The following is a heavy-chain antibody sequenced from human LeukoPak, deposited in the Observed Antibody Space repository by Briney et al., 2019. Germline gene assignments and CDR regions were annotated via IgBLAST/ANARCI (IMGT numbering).Heavy chain of an antibody. Sequence: SENLTLTCTVPGYSINRGYYWRWIRQPPRNELEWTGSIYPSGRTNCNPSLKSRFTISVDTSKNQCSLMLSSVTAADTAVFFFQAEDGIRDFDWPEEKYYYYYYMDVWGKGTTVTISS. D-gene: IGHD3-9*01. V-gene: IGHV4-38-2*02. CDR3: QAEDGIRDFDWPEEKYYYYYYMDV. J-gene: IGHJ6*03. CDR1: GYSINRGYY. CDR2: IYPSGRT.